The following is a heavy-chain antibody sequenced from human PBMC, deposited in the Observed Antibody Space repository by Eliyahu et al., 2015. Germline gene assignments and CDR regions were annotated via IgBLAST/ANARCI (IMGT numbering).Heavy chain of an antibody. Sequence: EVQLVESGGGLVEPGGSLRLSCAASGFTSXNAWMSWIRQPPGKGREFIGRIKGESDGATTDYTAPVKGRFTISRDDSKHTLYLQMNGLQTEDTAIYYCTIYDSTDFFLDYWGRGTLVTVSS. V-gene: IGHV3-15*01. J-gene: IGHJ4*02. CDR3: TIYDSTDFFLDY. D-gene: IGHD3-22*01. CDR2: IKGESDGATT. CDR1: GFTSXNAW.